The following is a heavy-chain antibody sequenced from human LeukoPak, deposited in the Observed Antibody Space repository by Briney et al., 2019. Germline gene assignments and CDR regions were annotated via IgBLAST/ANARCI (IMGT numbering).Heavy chain of an antibody. CDR1: GFTFSSYS. Sequence: GGSLRLSCAASGFTFSSYSMNWVRQAPGKGLEWVSSISSSSSYIYYADSVKGRFTISRDNAKNSLYLQMNSLRAEDTAVYYCGSSPPVSYYYDSSGYHDAFDIWGQGTMVTVSS. CDR3: GSSPPVSYYYDSSGYHDAFDI. D-gene: IGHD3-22*01. J-gene: IGHJ3*02. CDR2: ISSSSSYI. V-gene: IGHV3-21*01.